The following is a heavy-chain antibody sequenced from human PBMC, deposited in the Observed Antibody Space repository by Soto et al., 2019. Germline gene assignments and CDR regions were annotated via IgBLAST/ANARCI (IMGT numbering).Heavy chain of an antibody. CDR3: AKVSRTTPGPWGTSFDI. Sequence: SLRLSCAASGFTFDDYAMHWVRQAPGKGLEWVSGISWNSGSIGYADSVKGRFTISKDNAKNSLYLQMNSLRAEDTALYYCAKVSRTTPGPWGTSFDIWGQGTMVTVSS. J-gene: IGHJ3*02. D-gene: IGHD1-7*01. V-gene: IGHV3-9*01. CDR2: ISWNSGSI. CDR1: GFTFDDYA.